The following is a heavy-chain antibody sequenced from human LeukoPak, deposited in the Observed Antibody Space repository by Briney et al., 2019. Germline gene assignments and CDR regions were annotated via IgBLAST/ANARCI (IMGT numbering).Heavy chain of an antibody. Sequence: GGSLRLSCAASGFTFSSYAMSWVRQAPGKGLEWVSSISSTSVYIYYADSLEGRLTISRDNAKNSLYLQVNSLRAEDTAVYYCARDAGYYDSSGHYNLLDYWGQGTLVTVSS. J-gene: IGHJ4*02. D-gene: IGHD3-22*01. V-gene: IGHV3-21*01. CDR1: GFTFSSYA. CDR3: ARDAGYYDSSGHYNLLDY. CDR2: ISSTSVYI.